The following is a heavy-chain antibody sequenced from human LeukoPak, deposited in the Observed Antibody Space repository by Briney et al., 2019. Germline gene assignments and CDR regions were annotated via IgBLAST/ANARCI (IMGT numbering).Heavy chain of an antibody. CDR3: ARTREQWQVLDY. CDR2: ISHEGSYK. J-gene: IGHJ4*02. CDR1: GLSFGSYG. V-gene: IGHV3-30*03. Sequence: GGSLRLSCAASGLSFGSYGMHWVRQAPGKGLEWVAVISHEGSYKNYADSVKGRFSISRDNSKNMVYLQLNSLRGEDTAVYYCARTREQWQVLDYRGQGTLVTVSS. D-gene: IGHD6-19*01.